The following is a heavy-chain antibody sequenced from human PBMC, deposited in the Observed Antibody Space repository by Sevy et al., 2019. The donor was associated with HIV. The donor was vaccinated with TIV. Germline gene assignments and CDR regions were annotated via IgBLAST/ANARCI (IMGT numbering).Heavy chain of an antibody. J-gene: IGHJ3*02. CDR2: ISGDSYNI. V-gene: IGHV3-21*01. Sequence: GGSLRLSCAASGFTFSTYSMNWVRQAPGKGLEWVSSISGDSYNIYYADSVKGRFTIASDNAKNSLYLQMNSLRAEDTAVYYCARATGTEALDAFDIWGQGTMVTVSS. CDR1: GFTFSTYS. CDR3: ARATGTEALDAFDI. D-gene: IGHD1-1*01.